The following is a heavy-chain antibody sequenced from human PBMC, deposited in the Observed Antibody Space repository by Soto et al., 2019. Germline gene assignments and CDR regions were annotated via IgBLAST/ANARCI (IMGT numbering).Heavy chain of an antibody. CDR1: GFTFSSYA. CDR3: AKTNGGGVHQYCSGGSCSLGFDY. J-gene: IGHJ4*02. Sequence: HPGGSLRLSCAASGFTFSSYAMSWVRQAPGKGLEWVSAISGSGGSTYYADSVKGRFTISRDNSKNTLYLQMNSLRAEDTAVYYCAKTNGGGVHQYCSGGSCSLGFDYWGQGTLVTVSS. V-gene: IGHV3-23*01. CDR2: ISGSGGST. D-gene: IGHD2-15*01.